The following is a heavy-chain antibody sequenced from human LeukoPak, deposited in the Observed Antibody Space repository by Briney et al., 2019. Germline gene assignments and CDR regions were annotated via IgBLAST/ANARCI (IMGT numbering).Heavy chain of an antibody. CDR1: GFSFSNYG. CDR2: ISYDGKNI. D-gene: IGHD4-17*01. Sequence: GGSLRLSCAASGFSFSNYGFHWVRQAPGKGLDWVSAISYDGKNIHYADSVKGRFTISRDNSKNTLYLQMNSLRAEDTAVYYCARVLNLVYGDYDYWGQGTLVTVSS. CDR3: ARVLNLVYGDYDY. V-gene: IGHV3-33*01. J-gene: IGHJ4*02.